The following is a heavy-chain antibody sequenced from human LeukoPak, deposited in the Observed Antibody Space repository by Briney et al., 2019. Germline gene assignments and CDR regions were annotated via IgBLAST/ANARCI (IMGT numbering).Heavy chain of an antibody. CDR3: ARHCCSGPAKRVFDI. CDR2: ISYSGNT. CDR1: GGSIISSDYH. J-gene: IGHJ3*02. Sequence: SEALSLTCTVSGGSIISSDYHWGWVRQPPGKGLEWIGTISYSGNTDYNPSLRSRVTISVDTSNNQFSLRLGSVTAADTAVYHCARHCCSGPAKRVFDIWGQGTMVTVSS. D-gene: IGHD2-15*01. V-gene: IGHV4-39*01.